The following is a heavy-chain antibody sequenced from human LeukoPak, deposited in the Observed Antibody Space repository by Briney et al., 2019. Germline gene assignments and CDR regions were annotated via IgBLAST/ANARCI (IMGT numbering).Heavy chain of an antibody. V-gene: IGHV4-34*01. Sequence: SETLSLTCAVYGGSFSGYYWSWSRQPPGKGLEWIGEINQSGSTNYNPSLKSRVTISVDTSKNQFSLKLSSVTAADTAVYYCARDLPGYYYDSSGPDHAFDIWGQGTMVTVSS. J-gene: IGHJ3*02. CDR3: ARDLPGYYYDSSGPDHAFDI. D-gene: IGHD3-22*01. CDR2: INQSGST. CDR1: GGSFSGYY.